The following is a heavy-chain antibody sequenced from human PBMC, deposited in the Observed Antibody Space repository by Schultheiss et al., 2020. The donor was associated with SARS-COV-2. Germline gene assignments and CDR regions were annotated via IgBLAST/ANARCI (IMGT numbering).Heavy chain of an antibody. J-gene: IGHJ1*01. D-gene: IGHD1-26*01. CDR1: GFTFSSYA. CDR3: AKGGSGSYYADYFQH. V-gene: IGHV3-23*01. CDR2: ISGSGGST. Sequence: GSLRLSCAASGFTFSSYAMSWVRQAPGKGLEWVSAISGSGGSTYYADSVKGRFTISRDNSKNTLYLQMNSLRAEDTAVYYCAKGGSGSYYADYFQHWGQGTLVTVSS.